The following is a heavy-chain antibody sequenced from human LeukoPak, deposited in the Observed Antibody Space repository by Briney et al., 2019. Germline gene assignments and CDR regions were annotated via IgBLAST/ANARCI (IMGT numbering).Heavy chain of an antibody. D-gene: IGHD3-10*01. CDR3: AREGGRGDNNA. CDR1: GFAFATYT. J-gene: IGHJ4*02. V-gene: IGHV3-48*02. CDR2: ISVSGTNT. Sequence: PGGSLRLSCAASGFAFATYTMHWVGQAPGKGLEWVSKISVSGTNTYYGDSVKGRFTISRDNARNSLSLQMNSLRDDDTSMYYSAREGGRGDNNAWGQGTLVTVSS.